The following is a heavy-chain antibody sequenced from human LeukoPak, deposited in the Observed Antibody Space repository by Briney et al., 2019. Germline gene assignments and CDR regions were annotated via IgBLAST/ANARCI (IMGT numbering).Heavy chain of an antibody. Sequence: PSETLSLTCSVSGYSISSAYYWGWIRQPPGKGLEWIGTMYHSGSTNYNPSLKSRVTISVDKSKNQFSLKLSSVTAADTAVYYCARDRLTGSGWQTNWSDPWGQGTLVTVSS. CDR3: ARDRLTGSGWQTNWSDP. J-gene: IGHJ5*02. D-gene: IGHD6-19*01. CDR2: MYHSGST. CDR1: GYSISSAYY. V-gene: IGHV4-38-2*02.